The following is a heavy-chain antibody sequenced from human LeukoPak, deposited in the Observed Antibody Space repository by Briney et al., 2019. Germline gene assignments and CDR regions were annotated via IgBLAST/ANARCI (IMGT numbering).Heavy chain of an antibody. CDR1: GFAFSSYG. CDR2: ISYDGSNK. V-gene: IGHV3-30*18. Sequence: GGSLRLSCAASGFAFSSYGMHWVRQAPGKGLEWVAVISYDGSNKYYADSVKGRFTISRDNSKNTLYLQMNSLRAEDTAVYYCAKIRARRILRIGEFDYWGQGTLVTVSS. J-gene: IGHJ4*02. CDR3: AKIRARRILRIGEFDY. D-gene: IGHD3-3*01.